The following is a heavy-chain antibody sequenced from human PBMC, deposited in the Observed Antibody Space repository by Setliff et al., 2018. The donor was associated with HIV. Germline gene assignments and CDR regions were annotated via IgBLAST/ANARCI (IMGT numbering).Heavy chain of an antibody. J-gene: IGHJ5*02. D-gene: IGHD2-15*01. V-gene: IGHV4-4*08. CDR1: GGSISSYY. CDR3: ARYCSGGSCHNWFDP. Sequence: SETLSLTCTVSGGSISSYYWSWIRQPPGKGLEWIGRIYSSGSTNYNPSLKSRVTISVDTSKNQFSLKLSSVTAADTAVYYCARYCSGGSCHNWFDPWGQGTLVTVS. CDR2: IYSSGST.